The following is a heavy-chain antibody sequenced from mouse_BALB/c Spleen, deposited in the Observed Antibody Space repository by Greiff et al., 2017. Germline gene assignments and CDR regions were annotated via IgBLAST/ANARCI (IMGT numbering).Heavy chain of an antibody. D-gene: IGHD1-2*01. Sequence: VQLQESGPGLVAPSQSLSITCTVSGFSLTSYGVHWVRQPPGKGLEWLGVIWAGGSTNYNSALMSRLSISKDNSKSQVFLKMNSLQTDDTAMYYCARSLLRLQYYFDYWGQGTTLTVSS. CDR1: GFSLTSYG. CDR2: IWAGGST. V-gene: IGHV2-9*02. J-gene: IGHJ2*01. CDR3: ARSLLRLQYYFDY.